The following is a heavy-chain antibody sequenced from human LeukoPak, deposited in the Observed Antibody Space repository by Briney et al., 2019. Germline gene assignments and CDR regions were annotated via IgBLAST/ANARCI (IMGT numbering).Heavy chain of an antibody. CDR1: GGSISSRTYH. CDR3: VRRLQGLFDF. CDR2: ISFSGVT. J-gene: IGHJ4*02. D-gene: IGHD2-21*02. Sequence: SETLSLTCSVSGGSISSRTYHWGWIGQPPGKGLEWIGHISFSGVTYYNPSLQTRLAISVDTSKSHFSLSLTSVTAADTAVYFCVRRLQGLFDFWGQGILVSVSS. V-gene: IGHV4-39*02.